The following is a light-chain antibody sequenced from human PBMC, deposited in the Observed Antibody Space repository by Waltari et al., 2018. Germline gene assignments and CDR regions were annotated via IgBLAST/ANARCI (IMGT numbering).Light chain of an antibody. CDR3: AAWDDSLNGRWV. Sequence: QSMLTQPPSASGTPGQGVTISCSGGASNIGINVVNWYQQVPGKAPKLLIYRSDRRPAGVPDRFSGSKSGTSASLAISGLQSEDEADYYCAAWDDSLNGRWVFGGGTKVTVL. J-gene: IGLJ3*02. CDR2: RSD. V-gene: IGLV1-44*01. CDR1: ASNIGINV.